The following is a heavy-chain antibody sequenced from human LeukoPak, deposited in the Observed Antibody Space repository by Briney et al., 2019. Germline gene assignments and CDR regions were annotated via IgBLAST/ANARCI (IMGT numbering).Heavy chain of an antibody. CDR3: ARESSGYYLYYFDY. V-gene: IGHV4-34*01. CDR1: GGSFSGYY. Sequence: PSETLSLTCAVYGGSFSGYYWSWIRQPPGKGLEWIGEIKHSGNTNYIPSLKSRVTISVDTSKNQFSLKLSSVTAADTAVYYCARESSGYYLYYFDYWGQGTLVTVSS. CDR2: IKHSGNT. J-gene: IGHJ4*02. D-gene: IGHD3-22*01.